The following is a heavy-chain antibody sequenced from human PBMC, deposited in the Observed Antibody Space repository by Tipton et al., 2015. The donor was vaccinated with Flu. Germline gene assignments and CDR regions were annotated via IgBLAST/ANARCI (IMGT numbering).Heavy chain of an antibody. CDR3: AEGRFDY. Sequence: LRLSCTVSGGSISSYYWRWIRQPAGKGLEWIGRIYTSGITNYTPSLKSRVTMSVDTSKNQFSLKLSSVTAADPAVYYCAEGRFDYWGQGTLVTVSS. V-gene: IGHV4-4*07. CDR1: GGSISSYY. CDR2: IYTSGIT. J-gene: IGHJ4*02.